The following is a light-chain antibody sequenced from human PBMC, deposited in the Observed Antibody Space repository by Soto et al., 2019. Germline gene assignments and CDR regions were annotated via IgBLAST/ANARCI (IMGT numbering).Light chain of an antibody. J-gene: IGLJ2*01. CDR1: SSDVGGYEY. Sequence: QSALTQPASVSGSPGQSITISCTGPSSDVGGYEYVSWYQQHPDKAPKLMIYEVSNRPSGVSNRFSGSTSGNTASLTISGLQAEDEADYYCTSFITSSTLVVFGGGTKLTVL. V-gene: IGLV2-14*01. CDR3: TSFITSSTLVV. CDR2: EVS.